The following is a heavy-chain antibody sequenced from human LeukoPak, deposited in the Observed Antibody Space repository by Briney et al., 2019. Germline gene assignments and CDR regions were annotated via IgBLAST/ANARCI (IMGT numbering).Heavy chain of an antibody. D-gene: IGHD3-10*01. V-gene: IGHV3-9*01. CDR1: GFTFDDYA. CDR2: ISWNSGSI. CDR3: AKDTYSGSGSYLDN. J-gene: IGHJ4*02. Sequence: PGGSLRLSCAASGFTFDDYAMHWVRQAPGKGLEWVSGISWNSGSIGYADSVKGRFTISRDNAKNSLYLQMNSLRTEDTALYYCAKDTYSGSGSYLDNWGQGALVTVSS.